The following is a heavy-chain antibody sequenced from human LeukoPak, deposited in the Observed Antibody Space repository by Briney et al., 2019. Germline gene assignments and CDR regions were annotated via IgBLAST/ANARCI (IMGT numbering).Heavy chain of an antibody. V-gene: IGHV4-34*01. CDR2: INHSGST. J-gene: IGHJ4*02. CDR1: GGSFSGYY. Sequence: SETLSLTCAVYGGSFSGYYWSWIRQPPGKGLEWIGEINHSGSTNYNPSLKSRVTISVDTSKNQFSLKLSSVTAADTAVYYCARGRDSSSQSKNFDYWGQGTLVTVSS. D-gene: IGHD6-13*01. CDR3: ARGRDSSSQSKNFDY.